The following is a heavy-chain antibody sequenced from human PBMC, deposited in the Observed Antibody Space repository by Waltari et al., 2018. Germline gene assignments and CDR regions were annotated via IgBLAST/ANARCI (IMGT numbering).Heavy chain of an antibody. D-gene: IGHD3-10*01. Sequence: EVQLLEAGGGLVQPGGSLRLSCAASGFTFRSYAMSWVRQGPGKGLEWVSAISGSGGTTYYADSVKGRFTISRDNSKNTLYLQINSLRAEDTAVYYCAKDYTSGSGTSYYYGMDVWGQGTTVTVSS. CDR3: AKDYTSGSGTSYYYGMDV. CDR2: ISGSGGTT. CDR1: GFTFRSYA. V-gene: IGHV3-23*01. J-gene: IGHJ6*02.